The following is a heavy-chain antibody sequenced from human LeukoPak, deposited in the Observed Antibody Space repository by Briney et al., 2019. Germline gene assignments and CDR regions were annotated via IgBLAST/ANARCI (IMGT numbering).Heavy chain of an antibody. CDR1: GFSFRYFA. CDR2: INTDGRIT. CDR3: TRDGGSFCDFDY. Sequence: GGSLGLSCVGSGFSFRYFAIHWVRQAPGKGLEYVSVINTDGRITYYADSVKGRFTISRDNSKNTVYLQMGSLRGDDMAVYYCTRDGGSFCDFDYWGQGALVTVSS. D-gene: IGHD1-26*01. J-gene: IGHJ4*02. V-gene: IGHV3-64*02.